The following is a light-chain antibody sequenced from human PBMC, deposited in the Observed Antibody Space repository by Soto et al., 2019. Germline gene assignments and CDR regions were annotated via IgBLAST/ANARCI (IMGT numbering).Light chain of an antibody. J-gene: IGLJ2*01. CDR1: DIGSKS. V-gene: IGLV3-21*04. CDR2: YDS. Sequence: SYELTQPPSVSVAPGKTARVSCGRIDIGSKSVHWYQQKPRQAPVLVIYYDSARPSGIPERFSGSNAGNTATLTISTVEAGDEADYYCQVWDRSSDHRVVFGGGTKLTVL. CDR3: QVWDRSSDHRVV.